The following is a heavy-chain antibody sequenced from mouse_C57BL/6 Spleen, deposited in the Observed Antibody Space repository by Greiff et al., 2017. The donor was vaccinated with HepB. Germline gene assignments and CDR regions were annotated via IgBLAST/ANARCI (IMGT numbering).Heavy chain of an antibody. V-gene: IGHV10-1*01. D-gene: IGHD1-1*01. Sequence: VQLVESGGGLVQPKGSLKLSCAASGFSFNTYAMNWVRQAPGKGLEWVARIRSKSNNYATYYADSVKDRFTISRDDSESMLYLQMNNLKTEDTAMYYCVRQATTVVAMDYWGQGTSVTVSS. CDR1: GFSFNTYA. J-gene: IGHJ4*01. CDR2: IRSKSNNYAT. CDR3: VRQATTVVAMDY.